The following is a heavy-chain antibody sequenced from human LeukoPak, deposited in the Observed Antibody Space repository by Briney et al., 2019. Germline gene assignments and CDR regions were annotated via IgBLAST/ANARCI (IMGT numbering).Heavy chain of an antibody. V-gene: IGHV4-59*12. J-gene: IGHJ4*02. CDR2: IYYSGST. D-gene: IGHD3-10*01. CDR3: ARDRDYYGSGSYGPDY. Sequence: SETLSLTCTVSGGSISSYYWSWVRQPPGKGLEWVGYIYYSGSTNYNPSLKSRVTISVDTSKNQFSLKLRSVTAADTAVYYCARDRDYYGSGSYGPDYWGQGILVTVSS. CDR1: GGSISSYY.